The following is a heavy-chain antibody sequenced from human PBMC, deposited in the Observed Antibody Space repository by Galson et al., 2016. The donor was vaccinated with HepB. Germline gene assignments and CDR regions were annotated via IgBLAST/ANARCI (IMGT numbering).Heavy chain of an antibody. Sequence: SETLSLTCAVYGGSFNAYYWSWIRQSPGKGLEWIGEVSHSGTSNYNPSIESRVIISVDTSNHQFSLKLSSVTAADTAVYYCARSAPAADVEGDPWWFDPWGQGTLVTVSS. V-gene: IGHV4-34*01. CDR2: VSHSGTS. D-gene: IGHD6-25*01. CDR1: GGSFNAYY. CDR3: ARSAPAADVEGDPWWFDP. J-gene: IGHJ5*02.